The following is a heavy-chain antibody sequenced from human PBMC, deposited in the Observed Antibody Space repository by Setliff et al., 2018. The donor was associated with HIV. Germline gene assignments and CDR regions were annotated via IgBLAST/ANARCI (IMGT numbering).Heavy chain of an antibody. D-gene: IGHD6-19*01. J-gene: IGHJ5*01. Sequence: ASVKVSCKASGYTFTSYDINWVRQATGQGLEWLGWINPNSGATNYAQKFEDKVTMTRDTSLSTGYMNLSRLRSDDTAVYYCARGGEIALAAHRRWLDSWGQGTLVTVSS. V-gene: IGHV1-2*02. CDR3: ARGGEIALAAHRRWLDS. CDR1: GYTFTSYD. CDR2: INPNSGAT.